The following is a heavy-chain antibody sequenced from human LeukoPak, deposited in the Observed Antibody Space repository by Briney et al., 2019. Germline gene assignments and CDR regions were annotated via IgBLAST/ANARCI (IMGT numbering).Heavy chain of an antibody. D-gene: IGHD3-3*01. Sequence: PGGSLRLSCAASGVTFSSYAMSWVRQAPGKGLEWVSAVSNSGSSTYYADSVKGRFTISRDNSKNTLYLQMNSLRPEDTAVYYCANESSYYDFWSGYYSDYWGQGTLVTVSS. CDR1: GVTFSSYA. CDR2: VSNSGSST. V-gene: IGHV3-23*01. CDR3: ANESSYYDFWSGYYSDY. J-gene: IGHJ4*02.